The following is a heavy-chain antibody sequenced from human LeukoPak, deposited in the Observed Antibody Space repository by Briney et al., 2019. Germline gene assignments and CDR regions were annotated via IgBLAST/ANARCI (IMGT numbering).Heavy chain of an antibody. V-gene: IGHV3-23*01. CDR2: ISGSGGST. CDR1: GFTFSSYA. J-gene: IGHJ4*02. CDR3: AKFALYYYDSSGYRYFDY. Sequence: GGSLRLSCAASGFTFSSYAMSWVRQAPGKGLEWVSAISGSGGSTYYADSVKGGFTISRDNSKNTLYLQMNSLRAEDTAVYYCAKFALYYYDSSGYRYFDYWGQGTLVTVSS. D-gene: IGHD3-22*01.